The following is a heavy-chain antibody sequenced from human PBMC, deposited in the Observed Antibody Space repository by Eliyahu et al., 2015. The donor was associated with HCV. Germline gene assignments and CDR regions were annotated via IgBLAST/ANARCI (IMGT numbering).Heavy chain of an antibody. D-gene: IGHD6-19*01. CDR2: IHXSGST. CDR1: GGSXTTYY. J-gene: IGHJ5*02. V-gene: IGHV4-59*01. Sequence: QVQLQESGPGLVKPSETLSLTCTVSGGSXTTYYWSWLRQPPGKGLEWIGYIHXSGSTNYNPSLKSRVTISVDTSKNQFSLNLTSVTAADTAVYYCASGGGGIAVAGTGGWFDPWGQGTLVTVSS. CDR3: ASGGGGIAVAGTGGWFDP.